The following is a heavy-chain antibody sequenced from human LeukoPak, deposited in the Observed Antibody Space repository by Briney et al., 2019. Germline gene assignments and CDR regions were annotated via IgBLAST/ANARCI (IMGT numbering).Heavy chain of an antibody. CDR3: ARVTAARPY. CDR1: GGSFSGYY. J-gene: IGHJ4*02. Sequence: SETLSLTCAVYGGSFSGYYWSWIRQPPGKGLEWIGEINHSGSTNYNPSLKSRVTISVDTPKNQFSLKLSSVTAADTAVYYCARVTAARPYWGQGTLVTVSS. D-gene: IGHD6-6*01. V-gene: IGHV4-34*01. CDR2: INHSGST.